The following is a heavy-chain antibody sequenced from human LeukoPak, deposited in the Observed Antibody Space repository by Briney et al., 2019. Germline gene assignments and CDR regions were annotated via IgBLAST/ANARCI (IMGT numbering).Heavy chain of an antibody. CDR2: IKGTNSGGTT. J-gene: IGHJ4*02. Sequence: GGSLRLSCATSGFTFTTFWMHWVRQAPGKGLEWVGRIKGTNSGGTTAYAAPVKGRFTISRDDSQSMMYLQMDSLKSEDTAVYFCTWIDCSGGSCYFASWGQGTLVTVSS. V-gene: IGHV3-15*01. CDR3: TWIDCSGGSCYFAS. CDR1: GFTFTTFW. D-gene: IGHD2-15*01.